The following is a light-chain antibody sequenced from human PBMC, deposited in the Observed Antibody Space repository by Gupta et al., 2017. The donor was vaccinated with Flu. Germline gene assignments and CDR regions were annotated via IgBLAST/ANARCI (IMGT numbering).Light chain of an antibody. CDR2: WAS. J-gene: IGKJ2*01. Sequence: NCKSSQSVLYNSNNKEYLAWYQQKPGPPPKLPIYWASTRESGVPDRCSGSGSGTDFALTISSLQVEDVAVYYCQQYYTTPHTFGQGTKLEIK. CDR3: QQYYTTPHT. V-gene: IGKV4-1*01. CDR1: QSVLYNSNNKEY.